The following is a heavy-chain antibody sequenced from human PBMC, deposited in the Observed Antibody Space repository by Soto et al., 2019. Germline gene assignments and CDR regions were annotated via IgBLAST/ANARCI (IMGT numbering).Heavy chain of an antibody. D-gene: IGHD3-16*01. Sequence: EVQLLESGGGLVQPGGSLRISCAASGFTFSSYAMSWVRQAPGKGLEWVSVISGSGDSTYYADSVKGRFTISRDNSKNTLYLQMNSLRAEDTAVYYCARRGSGGWFDPWGQGTLVTVSS. CDR1: GFTFSSYA. J-gene: IGHJ5*02. CDR3: ARRGSGGWFDP. V-gene: IGHV3-23*01. CDR2: ISGSGDST.